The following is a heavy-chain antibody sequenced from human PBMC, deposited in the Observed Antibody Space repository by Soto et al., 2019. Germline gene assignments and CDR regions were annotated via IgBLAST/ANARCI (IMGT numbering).Heavy chain of an antibody. CDR1: GYTFTSYG. D-gene: IGHD6-19*01. Sequence: GASVKVSCKASGYTFTSYGISWVRQAPGQRLEWMGWINAGNGNTKYSQKFQGRVTITRDTSASTAYMELSSLRSEDTAVYYCARRGSGWYWFDYWGQGTLVTVSS. CDR2: INAGNGNT. J-gene: IGHJ4*02. CDR3: ARRGSGWYWFDY. V-gene: IGHV1-3*01.